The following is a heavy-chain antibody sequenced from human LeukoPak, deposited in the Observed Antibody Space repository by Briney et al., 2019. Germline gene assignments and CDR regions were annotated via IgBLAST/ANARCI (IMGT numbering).Heavy chain of an antibody. CDR2: ISYDGSNK. Sequence: SGGSLRLSCAASGFTFSSYAMHWVRQAPGKGLEWVAVISYDGSNKYYADSVKGRFTISRDNSKNTLYLQMNSLRAEGTAVYYCARGPEGGYYYDSSDAFDIWGQGTMVTVSS. V-gene: IGHV3-30-3*01. D-gene: IGHD3-22*01. J-gene: IGHJ3*02. CDR3: ARGPEGGYYYDSSDAFDI. CDR1: GFTFSSYA.